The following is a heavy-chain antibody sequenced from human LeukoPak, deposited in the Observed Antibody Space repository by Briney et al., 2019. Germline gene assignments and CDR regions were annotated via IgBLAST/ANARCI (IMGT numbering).Heavy chain of an antibody. Sequence: SETLSLTCAVYGGSFSGYYWSWIRQPPGKGLEWIGEINHSGSTNYNPSLKSRVTISVDTSKNQFSLKLSSVTAADTAVYYCARDITYGSGIRWFDPWGQGTLVTVSS. V-gene: IGHV4-34*01. CDR3: ARDITYGSGIRWFDP. J-gene: IGHJ5*02. CDR1: GGSFSGYY. D-gene: IGHD3-10*01. CDR2: INHSGST.